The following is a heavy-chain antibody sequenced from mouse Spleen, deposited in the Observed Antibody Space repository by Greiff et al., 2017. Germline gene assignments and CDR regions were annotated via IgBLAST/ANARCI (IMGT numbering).Heavy chain of an antibody. CDR2: IDPETGGT. CDR1: GYTFTDYE. CDR3: TRYYGSSSDY. J-gene: IGHJ2*01. Sequence: VHLVESGAELVRPGASVTLSCKASGYTFTDYEMHWVKQTPVHGLEWIGAIDPETGGTAYNQKFKGKAILTADKSSSTAYMELRSLTSEDSAVYYCTRYYGSSSDYWGEGTTLTVSS. V-gene: IGHV1-15*01. D-gene: IGHD1-1*01.